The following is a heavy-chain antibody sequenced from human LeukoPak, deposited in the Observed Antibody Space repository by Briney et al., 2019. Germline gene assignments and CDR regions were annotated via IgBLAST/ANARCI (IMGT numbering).Heavy chain of an antibody. J-gene: IGHJ4*02. CDR3: ARVYSYGYFDY. CDR1: GGTFSSYA. Sequence: GASVKVSCKASGGTFSSYAISWVRQAPGQGLEWMGRIIPILGIANYAQKFQGRVTITADKSTSTAYMELSSLRSEDTAVYYCARVYSYGYFDYWGQGTLVTVSS. D-gene: IGHD5-18*01. CDR2: IIPILGIA. V-gene: IGHV1-69*04.